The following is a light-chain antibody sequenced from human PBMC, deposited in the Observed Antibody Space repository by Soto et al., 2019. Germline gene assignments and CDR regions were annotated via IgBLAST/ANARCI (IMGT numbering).Light chain of an antibody. CDR3: SSYTSFSTYV. Sequence: QSALTQPASVSGSPGKSITISFTGTSSDVGGYNYVSWYQQHPGKAPKLMIYEVSNRPSGVSNRFSGSKSDNTASLTISGLQAEDEADYYCSSYTSFSTYVFGTGTKVTVL. V-gene: IGLV2-14*01. CDR1: SSDVGGYNY. J-gene: IGLJ1*01. CDR2: EVS.